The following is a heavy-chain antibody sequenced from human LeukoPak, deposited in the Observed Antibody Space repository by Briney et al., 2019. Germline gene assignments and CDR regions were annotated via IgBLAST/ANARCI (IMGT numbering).Heavy chain of an antibody. J-gene: IGHJ4*02. CDR3: AKDLGKTVRYYSDF. Sequence: GGSLRLSCAASGFTFSNYAMSWVRQAPGKGLEWVALIRSGDSTVYSDYVKGRFTISRDNCKRTLYLQMNSLRAANTAVYYCAKDLGKTVRYYSDFWGQGTLVTVSS. D-gene: IGHD3-10*01. V-gene: IGHV3-23*01. CDR2: IRSGDST. CDR1: GFTFSNYA.